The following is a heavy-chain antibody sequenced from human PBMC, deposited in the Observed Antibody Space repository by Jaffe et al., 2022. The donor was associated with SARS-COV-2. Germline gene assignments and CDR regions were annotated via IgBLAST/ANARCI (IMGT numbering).Heavy chain of an antibody. J-gene: IGHJ3*02. CDR2: IIPIFGTA. CDR1: GGTFSSYA. V-gene: IGHV1-69*01. Sequence: QVQLVQSGAEVKKPGSSVKVSCKASGGTFSSYAISWVRQAPGQGLEWMGGIIPIFGTANYAQKFQGRVTITADESTSTAYMELSSLRSEDTAVYYCARVPQVRYFDWLPLGAFDIWGQGTMVTVSS. D-gene: IGHD3-9*01. CDR3: ARVPQVRYFDWLPLGAFDI.